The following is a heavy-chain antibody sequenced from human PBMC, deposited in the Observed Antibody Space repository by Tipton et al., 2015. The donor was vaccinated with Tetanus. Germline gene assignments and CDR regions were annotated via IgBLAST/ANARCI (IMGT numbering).Heavy chain of an antibody. CDR2: IFYSGTT. CDR3: VRTLNGGTVMGQFDS. V-gene: IGHV4-59*01. D-gene: IGHD5-18*01. J-gene: IGHJ4*02. CDR1: GGSISTYY. Sequence: TLSLTCTVSGGSISTYYWSWIRQPPGKGLEWIGYIFYSGTTNYHSSLKSRVTITVDTSKNQFSLRLTSVTAADTAVYYCVRTLNGGTVMGQFDSWGLGSLVTVSS.